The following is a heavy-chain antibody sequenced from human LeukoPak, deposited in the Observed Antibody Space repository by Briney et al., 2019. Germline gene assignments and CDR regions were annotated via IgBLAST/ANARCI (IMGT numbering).Heavy chain of an antibody. CDR3: ARVDSGSYLWGDYFDY. CDR1: GYTFTGYY. V-gene: IGHV1-2*02. Sequence: GASVKVSCKASGYTFTGYYMHWVRQAPGQGLEWMGWINPNSGGTNYAQEFQGRVTMTRDTSISTAYMELSRLRSDDTAVYYCARVDSGSYLWGDYFDYWGQGTLVTVSS. CDR2: INPNSGGT. D-gene: IGHD1-26*01. J-gene: IGHJ4*02.